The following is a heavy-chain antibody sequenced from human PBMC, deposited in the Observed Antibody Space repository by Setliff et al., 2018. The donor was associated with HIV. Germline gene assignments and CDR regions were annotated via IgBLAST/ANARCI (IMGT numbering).Heavy chain of an antibody. CDR2: SSTSGCT. V-gene: IGHV4-4*08. Sequence: SETLSLTCTVSGGSITSYYWNWIRQPPGKGLEWIGYSSTSGCTNCNPSLESRVTISVDTSKTQFSLKLSSVTAADTAVYYCVRETGTYNYYYMDVWGKGTTVTVSS. CDR3: VRETGTYNYYYMDV. D-gene: IGHD1-1*01. CDR1: GGSITSYY. J-gene: IGHJ6*03.